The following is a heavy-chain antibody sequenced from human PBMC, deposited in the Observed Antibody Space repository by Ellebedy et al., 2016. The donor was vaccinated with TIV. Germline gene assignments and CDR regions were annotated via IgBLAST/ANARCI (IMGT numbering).Heavy chain of an antibody. CDR2: ISTSSTTI. D-gene: IGHD2-15*01. Sequence: GGSLRLSXAASGFTFSTYRMNWVRQAPGKGLERVSFISTSSTTIFHADSVKGRFTISRDDAKNSLYLQMNSLRAEDTAVYYCVRDLVASGGDWYFDLWGRGTLVTVSS. V-gene: IGHV3-48*04. CDR3: VRDLVASGGDWYFDL. J-gene: IGHJ2*01. CDR1: GFTFSTYR.